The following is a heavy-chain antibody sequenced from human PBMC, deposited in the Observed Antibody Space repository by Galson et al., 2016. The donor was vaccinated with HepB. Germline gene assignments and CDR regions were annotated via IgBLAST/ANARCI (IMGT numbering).Heavy chain of an antibody. CDR2: FDPEDVET. CDR1: GYTLTELS. V-gene: IGHV1-24*01. CDR3: ATVPKSDYGDYDGDAFDI. D-gene: IGHD4-17*01. Sequence: SVKVSCKVSGYTLTELSMQWVRQAPGKGLEWMGGFDPEDVETIYGQKFQGRVTMTEDTSTDTAYMDLSSLRSEDTAVYYCATVPKSDYGDYDGDAFDIWGQGTMVTVSS. J-gene: IGHJ3*02.